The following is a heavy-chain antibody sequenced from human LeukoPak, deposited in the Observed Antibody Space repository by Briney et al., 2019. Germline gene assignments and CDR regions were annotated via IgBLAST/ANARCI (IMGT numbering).Heavy chain of an antibody. Sequence: SETLPLTCTVSGGSISSSSYYWGWIRQPPGKGLEWIGYIFFSGTTNYNPSLKSRVTISVDTSKNQFSLKMTSVTAADTAVYYCARGGYCGGDCYFYYWGQGTLVTVSS. D-gene: IGHD2-21*02. CDR3: ARGGYCGGDCYFYY. CDR1: GGSISSSSYY. J-gene: IGHJ4*02. V-gene: IGHV4-61*05. CDR2: IFFSGTT.